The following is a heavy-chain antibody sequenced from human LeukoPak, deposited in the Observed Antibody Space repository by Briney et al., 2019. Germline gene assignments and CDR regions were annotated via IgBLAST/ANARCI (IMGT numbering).Heavy chain of an antibody. CDR3: ASFVDTAMASYYYYGMDI. D-gene: IGHD5-18*01. J-gene: IGHJ6*02. CDR2: IYHSGST. V-gene: IGHV4-38-2*01. Sequence: SETLSLTCAVSGSSISSAYYWGWIRQPPGKGLEWIGSIYHSGSTYYNPSLKSRVTISVDTSKNQFSLKLSSVTAADTAVYYCASFVDTAMASYYYYGMDIWGQGTTVTVSS. CDR1: GSSISSAYY.